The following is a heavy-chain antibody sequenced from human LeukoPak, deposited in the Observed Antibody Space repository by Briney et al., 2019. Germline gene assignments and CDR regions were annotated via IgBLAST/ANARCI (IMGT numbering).Heavy chain of an antibody. D-gene: IGHD4-17*01. V-gene: IGHV3-23*01. CDR1: GFTFRSYA. Sequence: GGSLRLSCAASGFTFRSYAMTWVRQAPGKGLEWVSGISGSGDDTYYADSVTGRFTISRDNSKNTLYLQMNSLRAEDTAVYYCAKVSRGEPSDYWGQGTLVTVSS. CDR3: AKVSRGEPSDY. CDR2: ISGSGDDT. J-gene: IGHJ4*02.